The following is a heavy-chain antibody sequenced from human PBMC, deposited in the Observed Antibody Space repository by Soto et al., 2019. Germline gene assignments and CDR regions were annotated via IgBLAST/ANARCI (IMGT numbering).Heavy chain of an antibody. J-gene: IGHJ3*02. D-gene: IGHD2-8*01. Sequence: SETLSLTCAVSGYSISSGYYWGWIRQPPGKGLEWIGSIYHSGSTYYNPSLKSRVTISVDTSKNQFSLKLSSVTAADTAVYYCARVVEDVLRVYAIPGAFDIWGQGTMVTVSS. CDR3: ARVVEDVLRVYAIPGAFDI. CDR2: IYHSGST. V-gene: IGHV4-38-2*01. CDR1: GYSISSGYY.